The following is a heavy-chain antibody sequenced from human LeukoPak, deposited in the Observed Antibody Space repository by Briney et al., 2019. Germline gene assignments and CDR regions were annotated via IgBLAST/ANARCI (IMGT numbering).Heavy chain of an antibody. D-gene: IGHD1-1*01. CDR1: GFSFTIHD. Sequence: GGSLRLSCATSGFSFTIHDMNWVRPAPGKGLEWVSTIRGRGIGGTYYADSVKGRFTISRDDSKNTLFLEMNSLRAEDTAVYYCAKDSSTTASTWNDYWGQGTLVTVSS. CDR3: AKDSSTTASTWNDY. J-gene: IGHJ4*02. V-gene: IGHV3-23*01. CDR2: IRGRGIGGT.